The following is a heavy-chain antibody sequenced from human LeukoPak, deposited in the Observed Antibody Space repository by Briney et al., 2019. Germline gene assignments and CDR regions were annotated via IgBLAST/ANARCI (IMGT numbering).Heavy chain of an antibody. CDR2: FDPEDGET. CDR3: ATGPYDTSGYYYYYLDY. J-gene: IGHJ4*02. CDR1: GYTLSELS. D-gene: IGHD3-22*01. V-gene: IGHV1-24*01. Sequence: ASVKVSCKVSGYTLSELSMHWVRQAPGKGLEWMGGFDPEDGETIYAQNFQGRVTMTEDTSTDTAYMELSSLRSEDTAVYHYATGPYDTSGYYYYYLDYWGQGTLVTVSS.